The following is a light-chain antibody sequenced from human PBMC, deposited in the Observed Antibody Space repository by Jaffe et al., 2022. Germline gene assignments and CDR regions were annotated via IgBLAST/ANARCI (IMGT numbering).Light chain of an antibody. CDR1: QSVGRNF. CDR2: TAS. V-gene: IGKV3-20*01. Sequence: EIVLTQSPGTLSLSPGERATLSCRASQSVGRNFLAWYHHKPGQAPRLLIHTASIRATDIPDRFSGSGSGTDFTLIISRLEPEDFAVYYCQQYADSPLTFGGGTRVDIK. J-gene: IGKJ4*01. CDR3: QQYADSPLT.